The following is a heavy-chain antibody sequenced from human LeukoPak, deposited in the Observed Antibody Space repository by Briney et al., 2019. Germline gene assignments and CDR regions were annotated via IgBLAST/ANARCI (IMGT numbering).Heavy chain of an antibody. Sequence: KTSETLSLTCTVSGGSISSSSYYWGWLRQPPGKGREWIGSIYYSGSTYYNPSLKSRVTISVDTTKNQFSLKLSSVTASDTAVYYCARQPSSWYWIFGYIDYWGQGTLVTVSS. J-gene: IGHJ4*02. CDR3: ARQPSSWYWIFGYIDY. CDR2: IYYSGST. V-gene: IGHV4-39*01. D-gene: IGHD6-13*01. CDR1: GGSISSSSYY.